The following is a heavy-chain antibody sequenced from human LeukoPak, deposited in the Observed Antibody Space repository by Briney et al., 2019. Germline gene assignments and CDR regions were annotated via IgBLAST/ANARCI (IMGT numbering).Heavy chain of an antibody. CDR1: GFTFSSYE. CDR2: ISSSGSTI. J-gene: IGHJ5*02. V-gene: IGHV3-48*03. Sequence: GGSLRLSCAASGFTFSSYELNWVRQAPGKGLEWVSYISSSGSTIYYADSVKGRFTISRDNAKNSLYLQMDSLRAEDAAVYYCAGYSWFDPRGQGTLVTVSS. CDR3: AGYSWFDP. D-gene: IGHD5-18*01.